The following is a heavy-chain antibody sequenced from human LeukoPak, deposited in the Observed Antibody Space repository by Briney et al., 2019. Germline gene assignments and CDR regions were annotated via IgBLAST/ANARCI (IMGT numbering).Heavy chain of an antibody. D-gene: IGHD6-19*01. CDR2: ISSGADTT. CDR3: AKDLEQSYSGWSTSYDG. CDR1: GFTFSNYA. Sequence: GGSLRLSCAASGFTFSNYALSWVRQVPGKRLEWVSAISSGADTTGYADSMKGRFTISRDNSKSTIYLQMNSLRAEDTAVYYCAKDLEQSYSGWSTSYDGWGQGTLVTVSS. V-gene: IGHV3-23*01. J-gene: IGHJ4*02.